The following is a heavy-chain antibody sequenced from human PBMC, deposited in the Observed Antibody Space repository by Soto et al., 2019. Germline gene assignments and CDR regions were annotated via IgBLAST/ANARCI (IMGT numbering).Heavy chain of an antibody. CDR1: GFSLSTSGVG. D-gene: IGHD6-6*01. J-gene: IGHJ3*02. CDR3: ARGLATLPVFAFDI. V-gene: IGHV2-5*01. Sequence: SGPTLVNPTQTLTLTFSFSGFSLSTSGVGVGWIRQSPGKALEWLALIYWSGDEHYRPSLKSRLSIIKDTSKNHVVLIMTDMDPVDTATYYCARGLATLPVFAFDIWGQGTMVTVSS. CDR2: IYWSGDE.